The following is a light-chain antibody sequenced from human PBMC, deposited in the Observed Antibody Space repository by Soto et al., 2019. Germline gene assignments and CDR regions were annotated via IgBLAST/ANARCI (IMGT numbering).Light chain of an antibody. CDR2: GAS. J-gene: IGKJ3*01. V-gene: IGKV3-20*01. Sequence: EVVLTQSPGTLSLSPGERATLSCRASQSVAANYLASYQQKRGQAPRLLIYGASSRATSIPDRFSGSGSGTDFTLTISRLEPEDFSVYYCHQYGTAPLAFGPGTKVDIK. CDR1: QSVAANY. CDR3: HQYGTAPLA.